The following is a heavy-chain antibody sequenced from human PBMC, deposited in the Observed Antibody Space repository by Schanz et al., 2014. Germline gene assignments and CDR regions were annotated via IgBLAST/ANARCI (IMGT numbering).Heavy chain of an antibody. D-gene: IGHD3-22*01. J-gene: IGHJ4*02. CDR2: VNPSVRGT. Sequence: QVQLLQSGAEVKKPGASMKVSCKASGYTFTTYYMLWVRQAPGQGLEWMGIVNPSVRGTHFARECQGRVTVTSDTSTSTVYMELSGLRSEDTAVYYCAGAFDSSGYYFDYWGQGTLVTVSS. V-gene: IGHV1-46*03. CDR1: GYTFTTYY. CDR3: AGAFDSSGYYFDY.